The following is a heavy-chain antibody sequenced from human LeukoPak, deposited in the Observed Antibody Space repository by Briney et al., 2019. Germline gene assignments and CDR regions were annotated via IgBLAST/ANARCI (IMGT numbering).Heavy chain of an antibody. J-gene: IGHJ4*02. CDR3: ARRRSSSWDYFDY. D-gene: IGHD6-13*01. CDR2: ISWNSGSI. CDR1: GFTFDDYA. V-gene: IGHV3-9*03. Sequence: GRSLRLSCAASGFTFDDYAMHWVQQAPGKGLEWVSGISWNSGSIGYADSVKGRFTISRDNAKNSLYLQMNSLRAEDMALYYCARRRSSSWDYFDYWGQGTLVTVSS.